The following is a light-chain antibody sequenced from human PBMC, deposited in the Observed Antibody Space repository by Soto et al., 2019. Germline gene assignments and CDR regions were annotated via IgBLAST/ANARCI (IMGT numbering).Light chain of an antibody. V-gene: IGLV2-23*01. CDR1: SSDVGNYDL. CDR2: EGS. J-gene: IGLJ1*01. CDR3: RSYAGNSTPYV. Sequence: QSALTQPASVSGSPGQSITISCTGTSSDVGNYDLVSWYQQHPGKAPKLIIYEGSKRPSGLSNRFSGSKSGNTASLTISGLQAEDEADYYCRSYAGNSTPYVFGTGTKVTVL.